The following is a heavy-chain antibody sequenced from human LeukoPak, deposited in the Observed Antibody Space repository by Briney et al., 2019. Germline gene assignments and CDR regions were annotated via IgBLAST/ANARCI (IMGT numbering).Heavy chain of an antibody. CDR3: ARAQISIISSGQYLDV. V-gene: IGHV3-30-3*01. J-gene: IGHJ3*01. D-gene: IGHD3-9*01. Sequence: GKSLRLSCVASGFSFREYPIHWVRQAPGKGLEWVAAISNDGSNEYDAEFVKGRFTMSRDNSKNTVFLDMNNLRTEDTAVFYCARAQISIISSGQYLDVWGQGTLVTVSS. CDR2: ISNDGSNE. CDR1: GFSFREYP.